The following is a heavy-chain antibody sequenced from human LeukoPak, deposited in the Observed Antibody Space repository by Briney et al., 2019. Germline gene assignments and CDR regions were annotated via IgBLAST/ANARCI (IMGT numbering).Heavy chain of an antibody. CDR2: ITGSSTYI. CDR3: AKDPLYCSSTSCYAGLDAFDI. D-gene: IGHD2-2*01. V-gene: IGHV3-21*01. J-gene: IGHJ3*02. Sequence: GGSLRLSCAASGFTFSSYSMNWVRQAPGKGLEWVSSITGSSTYIYYADSVKGRFTISRDNSKNTLYLQMNSLRAEDTAVYYCAKDPLYCSSTSCYAGLDAFDIWGQGTMVTVSS. CDR1: GFTFSSYS.